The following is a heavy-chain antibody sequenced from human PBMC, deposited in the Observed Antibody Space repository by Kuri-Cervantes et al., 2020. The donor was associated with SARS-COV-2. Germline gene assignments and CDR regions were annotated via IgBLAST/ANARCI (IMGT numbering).Heavy chain of an antibody. CDR1: GFTVSSNY. CDR3: AKDHDRTSFDY. Sequence: GESLKISCAASGFTVSSNYMSWVRQAPGKGLEWVSVIYSGGSTYYADSVKGRFTISRDNSKNTLYLQMNSLRAEDTAVYYCAKDHDRTSFDYWGQGTLVTVSS. D-gene: IGHD3-3*01. V-gene: IGHV3-53*01. J-gene: IGHJ4*02. CDR2: IYSGGST.